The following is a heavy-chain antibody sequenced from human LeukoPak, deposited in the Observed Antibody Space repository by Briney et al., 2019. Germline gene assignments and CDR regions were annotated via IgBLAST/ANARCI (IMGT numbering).Heavy chain of an antibody. J-gene: IGHJ3*02. Sequence: GGSLRLSCAASGFTFDDYGMSWVRQAPGKGLVWVSRINSDGSSTSYADSVKGRFTISRDNAKNSLHLQMNSLRAEDTALYYCARRQGATYYYDSSGYPDAFDIWGQGTMVTVSS. CDR3: ARRQGATYYYDSSGYPDAFDI. D-gene: IGHD3-22*01. V-gene: IGHV3-20*04. CDR2: INSDGSST. CDR1: GFTFDDYG.